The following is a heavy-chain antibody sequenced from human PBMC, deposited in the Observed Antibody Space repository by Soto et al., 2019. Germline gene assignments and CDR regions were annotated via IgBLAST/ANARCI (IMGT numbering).Heavy chain of an antibody. J-gene: IGHJ4*02. V-gene: IGHV3-23*01. CDR1: GFSFNDYA. Sequence: GGSLRLSCAASGFSFNDYAINWVRQLPGRGLEYVSGIGGRGGNAFYAGSMKGRFIISRDTSKNTVYLQMNNLRVDDSAIYYFAQAMHSSVFAGSFESGGQEALVNVSS. CDR3: AQAMHSSVFAGSFES. CDR2: IGGRGGNA.